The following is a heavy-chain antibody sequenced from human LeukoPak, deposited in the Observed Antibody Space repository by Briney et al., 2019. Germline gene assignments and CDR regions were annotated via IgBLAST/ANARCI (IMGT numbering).Heavy chain of an antibody. V-gene: IGHV3-30*02. Sequence: GGSLRLSCAASGFTFSNFGMHWVRQAPGKGLEWVAFIRYDESKKYYADSVKGRFTISRDNSKNTLYLQMNSLRAEDTAVYYCAPTGPYDYVWGSYRYNPPLLDYWGQGTLVTVSS. D-gene: IGHD3-16*02. J-gene: IGHJ4*02. CDR3: APTGPYDYVWGSYRYNPPLLDY. CDR1: GFTFSNFG. CDR2: IRYDESKK.